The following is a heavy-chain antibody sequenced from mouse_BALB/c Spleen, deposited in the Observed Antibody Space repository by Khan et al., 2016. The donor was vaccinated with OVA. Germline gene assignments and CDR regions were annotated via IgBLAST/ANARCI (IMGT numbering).Heavy chain of an antibody. CDR2: IWAGGST. D-gene: IGHD2-5*01. CDR1: GFSLTSYG. CDR3: AREGVRFYYAMEH. V-gene: IGHV2-9*02. Sequence: QVQLKESGPGLVAPSQSLSITCTVSGFSLTSYGVHWVRQPPGKGLEWLGVIWAGGSTTYYSALMSRLSISKDNSKSQVFLKLNSLLTDDTAMYYCAREGVRFYYAMEHWGQETSVTVSS. J-gene: IGHJ4*01.